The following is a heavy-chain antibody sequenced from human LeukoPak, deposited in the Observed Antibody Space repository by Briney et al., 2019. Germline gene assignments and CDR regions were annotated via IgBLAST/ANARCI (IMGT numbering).Heavy chain of an antibody. V-gene: IGHV3-33*01. Sequence: PGGSLRLSCAASGFTFSVYGMHWVRQAPGKGLEWVAVIWYDGGNKYYRDSVKGRFTISRDNSKNTLYLQMNSLRVEDTAVYFRARGDHYERSGDFLDYWGQGALVTVSS. CDR3: ARGDHYERSGDFLDY. CDR1: GFTFSVYG. J-gene: IGHJ4*02. D-gene: IGHD3-22*01. CDR2: IWYDGGNK.